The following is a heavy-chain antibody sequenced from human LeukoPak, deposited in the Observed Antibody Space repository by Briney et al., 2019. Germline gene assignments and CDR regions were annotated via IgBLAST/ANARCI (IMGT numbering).Heavy chain of an antibody. Sequence: SETLSLTCTVSGGSISSLTYYWGWFRQPPGKGLEWVASAYYSGTTYYSPSLKSRVAISVNRSNNQFSLRLNSVTAADTAVYFCAGYSAGWSSGGGYWGQGTLVTVSS. CDR1: GGSISSLTYY. CDR3: AGYSAGWSSGGGY. J-gene: IGHJ4*02. CDR2: AYYSGTT. D-gene: IGHD6-19*01. V-gene: IGHV4-39*01.